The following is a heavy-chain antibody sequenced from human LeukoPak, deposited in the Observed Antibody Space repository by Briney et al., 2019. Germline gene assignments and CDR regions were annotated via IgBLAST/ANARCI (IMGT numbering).Heavy chain of an antibody. V-gene: IGHV3-74*01. D-gene: IGHD1-26*01. CDR1: GFTFSRYW. CDR2: IKSDGSST. J-gene: IGHJ4*02. Sequence: GSLRLSCAASGFTFSRYWMHWVRQAPGKRLVWVSCIKSDGSSTSIADSAKGRFTISRDNAKNTVYLQMNSLRAEDTAVYYCVRDNRSYNFDYWGQGTLVTVSS. CDR3: VRDNRSYNFDY.